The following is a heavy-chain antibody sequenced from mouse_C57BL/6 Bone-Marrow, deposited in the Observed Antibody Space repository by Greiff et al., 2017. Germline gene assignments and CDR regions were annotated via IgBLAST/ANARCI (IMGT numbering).Heavy chain of an antibody. D-gene: IGHD1-1*01. CDR2: SRNKANDYTT. V-gene: IGHV7-1*01. CDR3: ARDGAPYYGSSDNAMDY. Sequence: EVQRVESGGGLVQSGRSLRLSCATSGFTFSDFYMEWVRQAPGKGLEWIAASRNKANDYTTEYSASVKGRFIVSRDTSQSILYLQMNALRAEDTAIYYCARDGAPYYGSSDNAMDYWGQGTSVTVSS. CDR1: GFTFSDFY. J-gene: IGHJ4*01.